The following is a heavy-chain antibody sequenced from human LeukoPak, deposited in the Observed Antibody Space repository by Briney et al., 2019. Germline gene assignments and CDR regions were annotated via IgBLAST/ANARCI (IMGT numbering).Heavy chain of an antibody. J-gene: IGHJ3*02. CDR3: ARDSHAYFDAFDI. V-gene: IGHV4-34*01. D-gene: IGHD2/OR15-2a*01. Sequence: PSETLSLTCAVYGGSFSGYSWTWIRQPPGKGLEWIGEFNHSGSTNYNPSLKSRVTISVDTSKNQFSLKLSSVTAADTAVYFCARDSHAYFDAFDIWGQGTMVTVSS. CDR1: GGSFSGYS. CDR2: FNHSGST.